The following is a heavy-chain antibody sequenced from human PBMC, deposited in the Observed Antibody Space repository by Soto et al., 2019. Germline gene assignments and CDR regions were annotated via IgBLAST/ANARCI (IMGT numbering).Heavy chain of an antibody. CDR3: ARQTSYGFGGY. D-gene: IGHD5-18*01. CDR2: IFYSGST. J-gene: IGHJ4*02. CDR1: GGSISSSSYY. V-gene: IGHV4-39*01. Sequence: QLQLQESGPGLAKPSETLSLTCTVSGGSISSSSYYWGWIRQPPGKGLEWIGSIFYSGSTYYNPSLSSRVTISVDTSKNQFSLKLSSVTAADTAVYYCARQTSYGFGGYWGQGTLVTVSS.